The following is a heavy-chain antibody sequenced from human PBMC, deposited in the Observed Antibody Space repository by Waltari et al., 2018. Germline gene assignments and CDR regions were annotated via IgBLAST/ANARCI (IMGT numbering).Heavy chain of an antibody. Sequence: EVQLVESGGGLVQPGGSLRLSCAASGFTFSSYWMSWVRQAPGKGLWWVANIKQDGSGKYYLDSVKGRFTISIDNAKNSLYLQMNSLRAEDTAVYYCATPGHSGPNYWGQGTLVTVSS. J-gene: IGHJ4*02. CDR2: IKQDGSGK. CDR3: ATPGHSGPNY. CDR1: GFTFSSYW. V-gene: IGHV3-7*01. D-gene: IGHD5-12*01.